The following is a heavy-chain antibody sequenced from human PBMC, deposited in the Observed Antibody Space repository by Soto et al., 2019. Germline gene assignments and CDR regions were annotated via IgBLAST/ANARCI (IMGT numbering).Heavy chain of an antibody. D-gene: IGHD3-10*01. CDR1: GYTFTNND. Sequence: ASVKVSCKASGYTFTNNDVSWVRQATGQGLEWMGWMNPDNGDTEYAQKLQGRVTMTTDTSTSTAYMELRSLRSDDTAVYYCARGRGGSGPWGQGTLVTVSS. CDR2: MNPDNGDT. V-gene: IGHV1-18*01. J-gene: IGHJ5*02. CDR3: ARGRGGSGP.